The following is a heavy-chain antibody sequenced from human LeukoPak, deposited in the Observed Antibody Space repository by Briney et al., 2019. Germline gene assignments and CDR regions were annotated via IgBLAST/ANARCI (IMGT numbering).Heavy chain of an antibody. J-gene: IGHJ6*02. CDR1: GGSISSYY. D-gene: IGHD1-26*01. CDR3: ARGSLDYYYYGMDV. Sequence: SETLSLTCTVSGGSISSYYWSWIRQPAGKGLEYIGRIYTTGSTNYNPSLKSRVTMSVDTSKNQFSLKLSSVTAADTAVYYCARGSLDYYYYGMDVWGQGTTVTVSS. CDR2: IYTTGST. V-gene: IGHV4-4*07.